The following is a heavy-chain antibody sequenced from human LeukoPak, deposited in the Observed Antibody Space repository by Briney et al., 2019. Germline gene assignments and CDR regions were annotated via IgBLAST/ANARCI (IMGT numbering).Heavy chain of an antibody. V-gene: IGHV3-23*01. D-gene: IGHD1-26*01. Sequence: GGTLRLSCAASGFTFSSYGMSWVRQAPGKGLEWVSAISGSGDSTYYADSVKGRFTISRDNSKNTLYLQMNSLRAEDTAVYYCASHAPVGYSGKDYWGQGTLVTVSS. CDR3: ASHAPVGYSGKDY. CDR2: ISGSGDST. J-gene: IGHJ4*02. CDR1: GFTFSSYG.